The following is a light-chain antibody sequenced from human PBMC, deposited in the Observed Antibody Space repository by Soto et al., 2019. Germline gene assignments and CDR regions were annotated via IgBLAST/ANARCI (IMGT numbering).Light chain of an antibody. V-gene: IGLV2-14*01. J-gene: IGLJ2*01. CDR2: EVS. Sequence: QSVLTQPASVSGSPGQSITISCTATGSDIGGYNYVSWYQQHPGKAPKVMIYEVSNRPSGVSNRFSASKSGNTASLTISGLQAEDEADYYCTSYTSSSSVVFGGGTKLTVL. CDR3: TSYTSSSSVV. CDR1: GSDIGGYNY.